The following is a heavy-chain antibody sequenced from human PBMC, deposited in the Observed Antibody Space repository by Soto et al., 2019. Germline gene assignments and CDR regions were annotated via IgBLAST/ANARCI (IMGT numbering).Heavy chain of an antibody. CDR2: ISPSTSYI. Sequence: PGGSLRLSCAASGFTFSNYSINWVRQAPGKGLEWVSSISPSTSYIYYSDSVMGRFTISRDNAKNSLYLQMNSLTAEDTAVYYCARGVTYSGSYFEPVDHWGQGTLVTVSS. CDR1: GFTFSNYS. CDR3: ARGVTYSGSYFEPVDH. J-gene: IGHJ4*02. D-gene: IGHD1-26*01. V-gene: IGHV3-21*01.